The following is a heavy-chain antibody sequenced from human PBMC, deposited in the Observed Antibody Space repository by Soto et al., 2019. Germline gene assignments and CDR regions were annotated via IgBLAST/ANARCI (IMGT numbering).Heavy chain of an antibody. CDR2: INPSGGST. J-gene: IGHJ4*02. Sequence: ASVKVSCKASGYTFTSYYMHWVRQAPGQGLKWMRIINPSGGSTSYAQKFQGRVTMTRDTSTSTVYMELSSLRSEDTAVYYFARDVSPKRRITMIVAYFDYWGQGTLVTVSS. CDR3: ARDVSPKRRITMIVAYFDY. D-gene: IGHD3-22*01. CDR1: GYTFTSYY. V-gene: IGHV1-46*01.